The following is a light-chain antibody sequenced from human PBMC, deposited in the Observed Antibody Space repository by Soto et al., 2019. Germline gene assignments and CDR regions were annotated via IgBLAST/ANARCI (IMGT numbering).Light chain of an antibody. CDR2: TAS. CDR3: QHYNDYVVWT. CDR1: QGISSY. V-gene: IGKV1-9*01. Sequence: DIQLTQSPSFLSASLGERVTIXCRTSQGISSYLAWYQQKPGKAPKLLISTASTLQSGVPSRFSGSGSGTEFTLTISSLQPDDFATYYCQHYNDYVVWTFGQGTKV. J-gene: IGKJ1*01.